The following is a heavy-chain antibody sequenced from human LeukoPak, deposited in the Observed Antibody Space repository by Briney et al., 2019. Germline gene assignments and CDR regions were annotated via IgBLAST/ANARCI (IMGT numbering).Heavy chain of an antibody. Sequence: SVKVSCKASGFTFTSSAMQWVRQARGQRLEWIGWIVVGSGNTNYAQKFQERVTITRDMSTITVYMEVSSLRSEDTAVYYCAAGYYYSSGSSYMDVWGKGTTVTISS. CDR3: AAGYYYSSGSSYMDV. V-gene: IGHV1-58*02. J-gene: IGHJ6*03. CDR2: IVVGSGNT. CDR1: GFTFTSSA. D-gene: IGHD3-10*01.